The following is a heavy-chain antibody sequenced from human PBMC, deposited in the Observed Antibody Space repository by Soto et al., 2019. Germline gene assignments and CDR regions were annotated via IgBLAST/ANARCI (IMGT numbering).Heavy chain of an antibody. D-gene: IGHD3-16*02. V-gene: IGHV3-9*01. CDR2: ISWNSGSI. CDR1: GFTFDDYA. CDR3: ASYDKGWGSYRFILGENDAFDI. J-gene: IGHJ3*02. Sequence: GGSLRLSCAASGFTFDDYAMHWVRQAPGKGLEWVSGISWNSGSIGYADSGKGRFTISRDNAKNSLYLQMNSLRAEDTAVYYCASYDKGWGSYRFILGENDAFDIWGQGTLVTVSS.